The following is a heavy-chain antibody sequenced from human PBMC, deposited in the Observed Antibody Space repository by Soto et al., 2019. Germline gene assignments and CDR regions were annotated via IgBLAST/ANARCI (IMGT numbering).Heavy chain of an antibody. CDR2: INPGNGNT. CDR3: ARGRYFDSSNYLAY. J-gene: IGHJ4*01. D-gene: IGHD3-22*01. Sequence: ASVKVSCKASEYTFTSYGINWVRQAPGLGLEWMGWINPGNGNTKYSQQFQGRVIIDRDTSASTAYMELSSLRPEDTAVYYCARGRYFDSSNYLAYGGVGTRV. CDR1: EYTFTSYG. V-gene: IGHV1-3*01.